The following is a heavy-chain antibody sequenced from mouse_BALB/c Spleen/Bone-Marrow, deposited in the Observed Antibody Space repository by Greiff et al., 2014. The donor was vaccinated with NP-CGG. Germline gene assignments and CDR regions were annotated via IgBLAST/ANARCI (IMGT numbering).Heavy chain of an antibody. V-gene: IGHV1-31*01. CDR3: VRDAY. J-gene: IGHJ3*01. CDR2: INPYNGVT. Sequence: VQLKESGPELVKPGASVKISCKASGYSFTGYDMNWVKQSHVKSLEWIGRINPYNGVTTYNQNFKDKASLTVDQSSSTAYMELHSLTPEDSAVYYCVRDAYWGQGTLVTVSA. CDR1: GYSFTGYD.